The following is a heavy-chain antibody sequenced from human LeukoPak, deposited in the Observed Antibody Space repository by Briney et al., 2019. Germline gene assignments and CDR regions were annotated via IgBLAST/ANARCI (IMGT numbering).Heavy chain of an antibody. V-gene: IGHV1-2*02. CDR1: GCTFTDYY. Sequence: GASVKVSCKASGCTFTDYYIHWVRQAPGQGLEWMGWIVPHSGGTNYAQNYQGRITMTRDTSISTAYMELSSLRSDDTAVYYCARNAYCDSTNCYAWFDPWGQGTLVTVSS. D-gene: IGHD2-2*01. CDR2: IVPHSGGT. CDR3: ARNAYCDSTNCYAWFDP. J-gene: IGHJ5*02.